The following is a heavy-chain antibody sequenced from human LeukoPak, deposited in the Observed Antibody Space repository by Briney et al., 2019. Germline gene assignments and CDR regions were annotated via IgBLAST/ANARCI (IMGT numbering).Heavy chain of an antibody. CDR3: AGGAQFLGWSNNWFAP. V-gene: IGHV1-69*05. CDR1: GGTFSSYA. D-gene: IGHD3-3*01. CDR2: IIPIFGTA. J-gene: IGHJ5*02. Sequence: GASVKVSCKASGGTFSSYAISWVRQAPGQGLEWMGGIIPIFGTANYAQKFQGRVTITTDESTSTAYIELSSLRSEDTAVYYCAGGAQFLGWSNNWFAPWGQGPLVTVSS.